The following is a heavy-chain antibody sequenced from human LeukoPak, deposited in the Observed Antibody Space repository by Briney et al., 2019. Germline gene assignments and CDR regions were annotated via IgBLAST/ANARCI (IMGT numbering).Heavy chain of an antibody. J-gene: IGHJ4*02. CDR1: GFTFSSYG. Sequence: GGSLRLSCAASGFTFSSYGMHWVRQAPGKGLEWVAFIRYDGSNKYYADSVKGRFTISRDNSKNTLYLQMNSLRAEDTAVYYCAKAPRMSGFLGPFDYWGQGTLVTVSS. CDR2: IRYDGSNK. CDR3: AKAPRMSGFLGPFDY. V-gene: IGHV3-30*02. D-gene: IGHD1-14*01.